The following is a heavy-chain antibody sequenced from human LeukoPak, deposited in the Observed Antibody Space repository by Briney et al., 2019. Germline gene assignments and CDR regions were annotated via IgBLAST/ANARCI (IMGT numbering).Heavy chain of an antibody. CDR2: ISAYNGNT. D-gene: IGHD5-18*01. CDR3: ARDGYSYGPDY. J-gene: IGHJ4*02. V-gene: IGHV1-18*01. Sequence: ASVKVSCKASGYTFTSYGISWVRQAPGQGLEWMGWISAYNGNTNYAQKFQGRVTITRDTSASTAYMELSSLRSEDTAVYYCARDGYSYGPDYWGQGTLVTVSS. CDR1: GYTFTSYG.